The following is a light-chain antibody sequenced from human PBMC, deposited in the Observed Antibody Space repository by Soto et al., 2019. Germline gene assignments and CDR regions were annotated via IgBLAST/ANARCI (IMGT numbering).Light chain of an antibody. Sequence: QSALTQPASVSGSPGQSITISCTGTSTDFGGYNYVSWYQQHPGKAPKLMIYDVSNRPSGVSNRFSGSKSGNTASLTISGLQAEDEADYYCSSYTSSSTLGVLFGGGTKVTVL. V-gene: IGLV2-14*01. J-gene: IGLJ2*01. CDR3: SSYTSSSTLGVL. CDR2: DVS. CDR1: STDFGGYNY.